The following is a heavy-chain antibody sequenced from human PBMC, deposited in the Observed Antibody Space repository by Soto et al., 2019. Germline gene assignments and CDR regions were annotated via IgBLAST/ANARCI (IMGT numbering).Heavy chain of an antibody. J-gene: IGHJ6*02. Sequence: GASVKVSCKASGYTFTGYYMHWVRQAPGQGLEWMGWINPNSGGTNYAQKFQGRVTMTRDTSISTAYMELSRLRSDDTAVYYCARGDYGRRFYYGMDVWGQGTTVTVSS. CDR2: INPNSGGT. CDR1: GYTFTGYY. D-gene: IGHD4-17*01. CDR3: ARGDYGRRFYYGMDV. V-gene: IGHV1-2*02.